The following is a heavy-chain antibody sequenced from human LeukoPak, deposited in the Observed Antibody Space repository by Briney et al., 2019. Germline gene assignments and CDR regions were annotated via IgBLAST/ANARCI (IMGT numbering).Heavy chain of an antibody. J-gene: IGHJ4*02. V-gene: IGHV3-23*01. CDR1: GFTFSTYS. D-gene: IGHD3-3*01. Sequence: GGSLRLSCAASGFTFSTYSMNWVRQAPGKGLGWVSAISGSGGSTYYADSVKGRFTISRDNSKNTLYLQMNSLRAEDTAVYYCAKVLSGYYDRIFDYWGQGTLVTVSS. CDR2: ISGSGGST. CDR3: AKVLSGYYDRIFDY.